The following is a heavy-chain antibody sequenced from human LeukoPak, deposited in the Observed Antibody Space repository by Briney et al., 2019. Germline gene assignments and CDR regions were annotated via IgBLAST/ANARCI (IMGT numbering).Heavy chain of an antibody. Sequence: GGSLRLSCAASGFTFSDYYMSWIRQAPGKGLEWVSYISSSGSTIYYADSVKGRFTISRDNAKNSLYLQMNSLRAEDTAVYYCARSSAWKLRYFDWFSGGGAFDIWGQGTMVTVSS. D-gene: IGHD3-9*01. V-gene: IGHV3-11*01. CDR2: ISSSGSTI. CDR3: ARSSAWKLRYFDWFSGGGAFDI. CDR1: GFTFSDYY. J-gene: IGHJ3*02.